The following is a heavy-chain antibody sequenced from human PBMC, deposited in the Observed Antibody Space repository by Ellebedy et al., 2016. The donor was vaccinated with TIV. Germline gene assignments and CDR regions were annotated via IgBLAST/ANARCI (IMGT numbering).Heavy chain of an antibody. CDR2: ITWDGGTT. CDR3: AKDGGGYYYYAMDV. Sequence: PGGSLRLSCAASGFNFDDYTMHWVRQAPGKGLQWVSLITWDGGTTYYADSVKGRFSISRDNSKDSLFLQMNSLRTGDTALYYCAKDGGGYYYYAMDVWGQGTTVTVSS. D-gene: IGHD2-15*01. CDR1: GFNFDDYT. V-gene: IGHV3-43*01. J-gene: IGHJ6*02.